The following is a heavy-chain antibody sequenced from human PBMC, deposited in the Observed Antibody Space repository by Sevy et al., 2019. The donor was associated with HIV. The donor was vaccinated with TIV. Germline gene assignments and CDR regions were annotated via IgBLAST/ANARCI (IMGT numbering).Heavy chain of an antibody. Sequence: GGSLRLSCAASGFTFTSDYMHWVRQPPGKGLFWVSHINTDGKIIRYADSVKGRFTTSRDNAKNTRYLQRNSLSAEDTAVYYCASGSRGTFGSWGQGTLVTVSS. J-gene: IGHJ4*02. D-gene: IGHD1-26*01. CDR2: INTDGKII. V-gene: IGHV3-74*01. CDR3: ASGSRGTFGS. CDR1: GFTFTSDY.